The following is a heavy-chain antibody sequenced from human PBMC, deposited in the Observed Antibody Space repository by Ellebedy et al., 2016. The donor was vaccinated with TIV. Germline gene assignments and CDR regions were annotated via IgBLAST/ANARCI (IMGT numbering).Heavy chain of an antibody. CDR3: TTDLEISGYFDS. J-gene: IGHJ4*02. CDR1: GFTFTNAW. V-gene: IGHV3-15*01. CDR2: IRSKTGGGTT. Sequence: GESLKISCAASGFTFTNAWMSWVRQAPGKGLEWVGRIRSKTGGGTTDYAPPVKGRFTISRDDSKDTLYLHMDSLKTEDTAVYYCTTDLEISGYFDSWGQGTLVTVSS. D-gene: IGHD2/OR15-2a*01.